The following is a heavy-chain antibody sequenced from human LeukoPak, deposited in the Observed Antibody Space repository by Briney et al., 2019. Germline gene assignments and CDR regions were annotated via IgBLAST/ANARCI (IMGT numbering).Heavy chain of an antibody. Sequence: GGSLRLSCAASGFTFSDYYMSWIRQAPGKGLEWVSYISSGAGNIYYADSVKGRFTISRDNAKNSLYLRMNSLRAEDTAVYYCARDPGYNILTGYYNDWGQGTLVTVSS. J-gene: IGHJ4*02. V-gene: IGHV3-11*01. D-gene: IGHD3-9*01. CDR1: GFTFSDYY. CDR3: ARDPGYNILTGYYND. CDR2: ISSGAGNI.